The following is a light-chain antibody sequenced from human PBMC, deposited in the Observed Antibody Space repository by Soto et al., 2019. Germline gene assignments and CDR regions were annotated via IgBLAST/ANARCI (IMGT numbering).Light chain of an antibody. Sequence: EIVLTQSPGTLSLSPGERATLSCRASQSVDSSTYLAWYQQKPGQAPRLLIYVASSRATGIPDRFSGSGSGTDFSLTISRLEPEDFAVYYCQQYGRSPRTFGQGTKVEIK. J-gene: IGKJ1*01. CDR3: QQYGRSPRT. CDR2: VAS. CDR1: QSVDSSTY. V-gene: IGKV3-20*01.